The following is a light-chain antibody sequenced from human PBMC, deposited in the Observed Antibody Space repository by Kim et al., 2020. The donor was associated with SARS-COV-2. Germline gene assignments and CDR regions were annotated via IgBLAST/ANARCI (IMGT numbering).Light chain of an antibody. CDR1: QAIRNE. Sequence: ASVGDRVNITCRASQAIRNELGWYQQKPGKAPKRLIYAASSLQSGVPSRFSGSGSGTDFTLTISSLQPEDFATYYCLQDYNYAWTFGQGTKVDIK. V-gene: IGKV1-6*01. CDR3: LQDYNYAWT. J-gene: IGKJ1*01. CDR2: AAS.